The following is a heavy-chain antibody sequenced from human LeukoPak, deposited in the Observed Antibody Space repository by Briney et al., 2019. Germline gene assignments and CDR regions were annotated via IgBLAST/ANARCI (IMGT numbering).Heavy chain of an antibody. CDR1: GFTFSSYG. D-gene: IGHD6-13*01. V-gene: IGHV3-23*01. J-gene: IGHJ4*02. CDR2: ISGTGGST. CDR3: AKLIAAAGTTDY. Sequence: QSGGSLRLSCAASGFTFSSYGMNWVRQAPGKGLEWVSLISGTGGSTYYADSVKGRFTISRDNSKNTLYLQMNSLRAEDTTVYYCAKLIAAAGTTDYWGQGTLVTVSS.